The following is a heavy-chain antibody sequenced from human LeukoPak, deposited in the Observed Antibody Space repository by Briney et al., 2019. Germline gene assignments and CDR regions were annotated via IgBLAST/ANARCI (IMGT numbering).Heavy chain of an antibody. Sequence: PGGSLRLSCAASGFTFSSYGMAWVRQAPGKGLEWVSSTSGSGGRTYYADSVKGRFTISRDNSKNTLYLQMNSLRVEDTAVYYCARAGRKSRGVDLVRKKETGYYYYMDVWGKGTTVTVSS. CDR2: TSGSGGRT. CDR1: GFTFSSYG. CDR3: ARAGRKSRGVDLVRKKETGYYYYMDV. D-gene: IGHD3-10*02. J-gene: IGHJ6*03. V-gene: IGHV3-23*01.